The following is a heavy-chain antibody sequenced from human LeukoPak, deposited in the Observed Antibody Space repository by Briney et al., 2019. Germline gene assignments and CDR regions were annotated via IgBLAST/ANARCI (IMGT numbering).Heavy chain of an antibody. J-gene: IGHJ4*02. Sequence: PSETLSLTCIVSGGSISSYYWSWIRQPAGKGLEWIGRLYSSGDTNYNPSLKSRVTMSVDTSKNQFSLKLNSVTAADTAVYYCARDWAYYYGSGSYPFDYWGQGTLVTVSS. CDR2: LYSSGDT. V-gene: IGHV4-4*07. D-gene: IGHD3-10*01. CDR3: ARDWAYYYGSGSYPFDY. CDR1: GGSISSYY.